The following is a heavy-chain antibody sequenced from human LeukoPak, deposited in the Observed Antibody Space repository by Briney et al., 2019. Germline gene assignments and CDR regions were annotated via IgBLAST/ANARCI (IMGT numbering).Heavy chain of an antibody. J-gene: IGHJ6*02. V-gene: IGHV1-3*01. CDR2: INAGNGNT. Sequence: ASVTVSCKASGYTFTSYAMHWVRQAPGQRLEWMGWINAGNGNTEYSQKFQGRVTITRDTSASTAYMELSSLRSEDTAVYYCAREYGQYYYYGMDVWGQGTTVTVSS. CDR1: GYTFTSYA. D-gene: IGHD4-17*01. CDR3: AREYGQYYYYGMDV.